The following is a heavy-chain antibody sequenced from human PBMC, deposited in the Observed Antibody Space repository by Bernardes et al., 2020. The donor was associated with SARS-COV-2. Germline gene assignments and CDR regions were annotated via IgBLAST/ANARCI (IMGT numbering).Heavy chain of an antibody. CDR1: GYTFTTYG. J-gene: IGHJ6*02. D-gene: IGHD5-18*01. CDR2: ISVYNGKT. CDR3: ARDKVGGYSYGYYYYYGMDV. V-gene: IGHV1-18*01. Sequence: ASVKVSCKASGYTFTTYGISWVRQAPGQGLEWMGWISVYNGKTKYAQKLQGRATMTTDTSTSTAYMELRSLRSDDTAVYYCARDKVGGYSYGYYYYYGMDVWGQGTTVTVSS.